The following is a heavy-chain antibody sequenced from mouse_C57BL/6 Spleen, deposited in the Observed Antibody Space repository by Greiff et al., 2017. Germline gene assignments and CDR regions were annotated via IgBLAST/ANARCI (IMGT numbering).Heavy chain of an antibody. V-gene: IGHV5-16*01. CDR1: GFTFSDYY. CDR2: INYDGSST. D-gene: IGHD2-3*01. Sequence: EVQRVESEGGLVQPGSSMKLSCTASGFTFSDYYMAWVRQVPEKGLEWVANINYDGSSTYYLDSLKSRFIISRDNAKNILYLQMSSLKSEDTATYYCAREGLLPLDYWGQGTTLTVSS. CDR3: AREGLLPLDY. J-gene: IGHJ2*01.